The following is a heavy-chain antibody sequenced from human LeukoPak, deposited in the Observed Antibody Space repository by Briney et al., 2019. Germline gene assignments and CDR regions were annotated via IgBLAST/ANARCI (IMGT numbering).Heavy chain of an antibody. V-gene: IGHV4-34*01. CDR1: GGSFIGYY. CDR3: ARHRRAGAAHYYYYYMDV. D-gene: IGHD6-6*01. Sequence: SETLSLTCAVYGGSFIGYYWSWIRQPPGKGLEWIGEINHSGSTNYNPSLKSRVTISVDTSKNQFSLKLSSVTAADTAVYYCARHRRAGAAHYYYYYMDVWGKGTTVTVSS. CDR2: INHSGST. J-gene: IGHJ6*03.